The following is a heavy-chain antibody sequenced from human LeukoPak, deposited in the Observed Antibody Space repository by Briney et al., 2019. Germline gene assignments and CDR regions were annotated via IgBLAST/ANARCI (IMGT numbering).Heavy chain of an antibody. D-gene: IGHD2/OR15-2a*01. CDR1: GFTFSTYA. CDR3: VKGGRTILANSYFDY. V-gene: IGHV3-23*01. CDR2: VSGSGAST. J-gene: IGHJ4*02. Sequence: GGSLRLSCAASGFTFSTYAMSWVRQAPGKGLEWVSLVSGSGASTYYADSVKGRFTISRDNSKNTLYLQMNSLRAEDTAVYYCVKGGRTILANSYFDYWGQGTLVTVSS.